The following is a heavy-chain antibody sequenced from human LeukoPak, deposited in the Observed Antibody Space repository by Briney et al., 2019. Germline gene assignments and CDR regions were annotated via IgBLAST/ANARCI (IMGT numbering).Heavy chain of an antibody. V-gene: IGHV4-34*01. CDR2: INHSGST. J-gene: IGHJ6*02. CDR1: GFTASSNY. Sequence: GSLRLSCAASGFTASSNYMSWIRQPPGKELEWIGEINHSGSTNYNPSLKSRVTISVDTSKNQFSLKLSPVTAADTAVYYCARDGYNYHYYYYYGMDVWGQGTTVTVSS. D-gene: IGHD5-24*01. CDR3: ARDGYNYHYYYYYGMDV.